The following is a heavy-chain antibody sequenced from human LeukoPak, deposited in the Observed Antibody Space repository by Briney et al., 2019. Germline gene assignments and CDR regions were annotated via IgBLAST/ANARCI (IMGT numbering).Heavy chain of an antibody. CDR1: GYTFTGYY. J-gene: IGHJ4*02. V-gene: IGHV1-2*02. CDR3: ARDQEAYGGIPDY. D-gene: IGHD4-23*01. Sequence: ASVKVSCKASGYTFTGYYMHWVRQAPGQGLEWMGWINPNSGGTNYAQKFQGRVTMARDTSTSTAYMELSRLRSDDTAVYYCARDQEAYGGIPDYWGQGTLVTVSS. CDR2: INPNSGGT.